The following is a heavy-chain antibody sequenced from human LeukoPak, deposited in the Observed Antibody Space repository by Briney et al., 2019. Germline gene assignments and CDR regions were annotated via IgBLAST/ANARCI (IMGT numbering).Heavy chain of an antibody. CDR2: VYYSGST. Sequence: SETLSLTCTVSGGSISSGGYYWSWIRQHPGTGLEWIGYVYYSGSTYYNPSLKSRVTISVDTSKNQFSLKLSSVTAADTAVYYCARDLYYYGSGGLDNGMDVWGKGTTVTVSS. CDR1: GGSISSGGYY. CDR3: ARDLYYYGSGGLDNGMDV. D-gene: IGHD3-10*01. J-gene: IGHJ6*04. V-gene: IGHV4-31*03.